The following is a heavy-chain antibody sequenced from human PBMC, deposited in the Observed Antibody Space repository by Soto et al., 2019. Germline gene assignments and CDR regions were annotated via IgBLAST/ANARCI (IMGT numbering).Heavy chain of an antibody. J-gene: IGHJ4*02. CDR1: GFTFSSYS. D-gene: IGHD6-13*01. CDR3: ARDLIGSRWAYSFDY. V-gene: IGHV3-48*01. Sequence: EVQLVESGGGLVQPGGSLRLSCAASGFTFSSYSMNWVRQAPGKGLEWVSYISSSDGTIRYADSVKGRFTISRDDAKNSLYLQMNSLRAEDTAVYYCARDLIGSRWAYSFDYWGQGTLVTVSS. CDR2: ISSSDGTI.